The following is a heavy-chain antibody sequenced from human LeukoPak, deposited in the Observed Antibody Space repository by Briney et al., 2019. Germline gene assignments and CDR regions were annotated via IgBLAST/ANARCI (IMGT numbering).Heavy chain of an antibody. CDR1: GYTFTSYG. V-gene: IGHV1-18*01. D-gene: IGHD3-3*01. CDR3: ATGPKIGVVQVSFDY. Sequence: GASVKVSCRASGYTFTSYGISWVRQAPGQGLEWMGWISAYNGNTNYAQKLQGRVTMTTDTSTSTAYMELSSLRSEDTAVYYCATGPKIGVVQVSFDYWGQGTLVTVSS. CDR2: ISAYNGNT. J-gene: IGHJ4*02.